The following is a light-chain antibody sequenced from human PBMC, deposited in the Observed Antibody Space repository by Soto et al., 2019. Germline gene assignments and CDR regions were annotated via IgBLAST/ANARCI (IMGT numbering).Light chain of an antibody. V-gene: IGLV2-14*03. J-gene: IGLJ3*02. CDR2: DVS. Sequence: QSVLTQPASVSGSPGQSITISCTGTSSDVGDYNYVSWYQQHPGKAPKLMLYDVSNRPSGVSNRFSGSKSGNTASLTISGLQADDEADYYCSSYTSSSTLVFGGGTKLTVL. CDR1: SSDVGDYNY. CDR3: SSYTSSSTLV.